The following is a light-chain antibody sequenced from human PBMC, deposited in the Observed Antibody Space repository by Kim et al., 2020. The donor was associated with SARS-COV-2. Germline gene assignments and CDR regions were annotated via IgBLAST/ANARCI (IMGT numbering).Light chain of an antibody. CDR2: GAS. J-gene: IGKJ1*01. Sequence: SPGERATPSCMASQSVSSRSLAWYQQKPGQAPRLLIYGASSRASGIPDRFSGSGSGTDFTLTISRLEPEDFAVYYCQQYGSSPRTFGQGTKVDIK. CDR3: QQYGSSPRT. CDR1: QSVSSRS. V-gene: IGKV3-20*01.